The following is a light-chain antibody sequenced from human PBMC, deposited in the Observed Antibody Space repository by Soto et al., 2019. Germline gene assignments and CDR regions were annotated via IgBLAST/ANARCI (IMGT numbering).Light chain of an antibody. CDR2: GVS. CDR1: QSVSIN. V-gene: IGKV3-15*01. J-gene: IGKJ1*01. Sequence: EIVMTQSPATLSVSPGERATLSCRASQSVSINLVWYQQKPGQAPRLLIYGVSTRATGIPARFSGSGSGTEFTLTISSLQSEDFAIYYCQQYNNWPWTFGQGTKAEIE. CDR3: QQYNNWPWT.